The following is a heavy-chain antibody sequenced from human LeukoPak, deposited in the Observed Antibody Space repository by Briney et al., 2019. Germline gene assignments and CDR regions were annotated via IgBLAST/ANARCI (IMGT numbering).Heavy chain of an antibody. D-gene: IGHD2-21*02. Sequence: GGSLRLSCAASGFTFDGYAMHWVRHPPGKGLEWVSLISWDGGTTSYADSVKGRFTISRDNSKNSLYLQLNSLRAEDTALYYCAKGRGFYCGGDCYLDYWGQGTLVTVSS. CDR3: AKGRGFYCGGDCYLDY. J-gene: IGHJ4*02. CDR1: GFTFDGYA. CDR2: ISWDGGTT. V-gene: IGHV3-43D*03.